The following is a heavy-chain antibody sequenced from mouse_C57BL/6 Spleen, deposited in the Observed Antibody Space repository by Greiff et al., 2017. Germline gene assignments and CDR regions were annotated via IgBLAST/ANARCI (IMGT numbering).Heavy chain of an antibody. CDR2: IRNKANCYTT. CDR3: ARYSYYAMDY. Sequence: EVQRVASGGGLVQPGGSLSLSCAASGFTFTDYYMSWVRQPPGKALEWLGFIRNKANCYTTEYSASVKGRFTISRDNSQSILYLQMNALRAEDSATYYCARYSYYAMDYWGQGTSVTVSS. J-gene: IGHJ4*01. V-gene: IGHV7-3*01. CDR1: GFTFTDYY.